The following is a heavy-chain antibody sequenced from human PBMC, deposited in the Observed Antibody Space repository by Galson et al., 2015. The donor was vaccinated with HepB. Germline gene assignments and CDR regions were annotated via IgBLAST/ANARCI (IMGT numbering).Heavy chain of an antibody. CDR3: ARHYDLFGSGSYLDAFDL. D-gene: IGHD3-10*01. V-gene: IGHV5-51*03. J-gene: IGHJ3*01. CDR2: IHPGKFEV. CDR1: GYSFTAYY. Sequence: QSGAEVKKPGESLRISCKASGYSFTAYYIGWVRQMPGKGLEWMGIIHPGKFEVRYGPSFQGQVTISADKSTTTAYLQWNSLKASDTAMYYCARHYDLFGSGSYLDAFDLWGQGTFLTVSS.